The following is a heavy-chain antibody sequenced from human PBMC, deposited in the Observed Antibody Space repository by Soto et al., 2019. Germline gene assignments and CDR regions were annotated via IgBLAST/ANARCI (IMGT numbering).Heavy chain of an antibody. CDR2: ISSSSSTI. V-gene: IGHV3-48*02. D-gene: IGHD1-26*01. CDR1: GFTFSSYS. CDR3: ARLRVGGATPFDY. Sequence: EVQLVESGGGLVQPGGSLRLSCAASGFTFSSYSMKWVRQAPGKGLEWVSYISSSSSTIYYADSVKGRFTISRDNAKNSLYLQMNSLRDEDTAVYYCARLRVGGATPFDYWGQGTLVTVSS. J-gene: IGHJ4*02.